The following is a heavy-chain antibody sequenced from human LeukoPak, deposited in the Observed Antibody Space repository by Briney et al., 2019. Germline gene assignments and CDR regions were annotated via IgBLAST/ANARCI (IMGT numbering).Heavy chain of an antibody. CDR2: ISAYNGNT. V-gene: IGHV1-18*04. J-gene: IGHJ4*02. CDR3: ARDQRAEGFGELYDY. Sequence: EASVKVSCKASGYTFTSYGISRVRQAPGQGLEWMGWISAYNGNTNYAQKLQGRVTMTTDTSTSTAYMELRSLRSDDTAVYYCARDQRAEGFGELYDYWGQGTLVTVSS. CDR1: GYTFTSYG. D-gene: IGHD3-10*01.